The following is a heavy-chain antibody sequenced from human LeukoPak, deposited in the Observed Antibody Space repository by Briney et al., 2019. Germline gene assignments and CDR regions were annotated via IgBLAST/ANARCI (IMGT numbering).Heavy chain of an antibody. CDR1: GFTFGDYG. J-gene: IGHJ4*02. Sequence: GGPRRLSCTASGFTFGDYGMSGVRQAPGEGLEWVGFIRSKPYGGTTEYAASVKGRFTISRDDSESIAYLQMNSLKTEDTAVYYCTRGDYYDSSGYYLLFDYWGQGTLVTVSS. V-gene: IGHV3-49*04. CDR2: IRSKPYGGTT. CDR3: TRGDYYDSSGYYLLFDY. D-gene: IGHD3-22*01.